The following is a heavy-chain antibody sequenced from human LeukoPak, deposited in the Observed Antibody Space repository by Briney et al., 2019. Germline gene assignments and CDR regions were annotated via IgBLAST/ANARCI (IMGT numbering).Heavy chain of an antibody. D-gene: IGHD2-15*01. V-gene: IGHV4-39*07. CDR1: GGSISSSSYY. CDR2: IHYSGST. J-gene: IGHJ4*02. Sequence: SETLSLTCTVSGGSISSSSYYWGWIRQPPGKGLEWIRSIHYSGSTNYNPSLKSRVTISVDTSKNQFSLKLSSVTAADTAVYYCARGRPVVSATFSLFDYWGQGTLVTVSS. CDR3: ARGRPVVSATFSLFDY.